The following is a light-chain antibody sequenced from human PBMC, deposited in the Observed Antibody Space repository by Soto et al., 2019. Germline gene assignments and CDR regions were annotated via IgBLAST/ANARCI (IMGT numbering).Light chain of an antibody. CDR3: RSYTGTTTSDVV. CDR2: DVG. V-gene: IGLV2-14*01. J-gene: IGLJ2*01. CDR1: SSDVGGYNY. Sequence: QSALTQPASVSGSPGQSITISCTGTSSDVGGYNYVSWYQQHPGKAPKLIIYDVGNRPSGVSNRFSGSKSGNTASLTISGPRAKAESDYSSRSYTGTTTSDVVFGGGTNLPVL.